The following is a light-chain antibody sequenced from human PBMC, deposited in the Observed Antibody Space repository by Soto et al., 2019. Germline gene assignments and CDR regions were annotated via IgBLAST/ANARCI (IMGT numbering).Light chain of an antibody. J-gene: IGKJ3*01. CDR3: QHYNTYSGT. Sequence: DIQMTQSPSILSASVGDRVTITCRASQSISSWLAWYQQKPGKAPKLLVYTPSSLESGVPSRFSGSGSGTEFTLTISSLQPDDFATYYCQHYNTYSGTFGPGTKVDIK. CDR2: TPS. V-gene: IGKV1-5*03. CDR1: QSISSW.